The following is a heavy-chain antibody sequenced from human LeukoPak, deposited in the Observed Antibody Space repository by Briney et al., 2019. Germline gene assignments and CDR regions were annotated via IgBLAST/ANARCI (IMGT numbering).Heavy chain of an antibody. CDR3: ARVPPSAHQLFCSDY. CDR2: ISANNGEI. Sequence: ASVKVSCKASGYTFTNYGISWVRQAPGQGLEWMSWISANNGEIRYAQNFQGRVTMTTDTSTTTACMELRSLRSDDTAVYYCARVPPSAHQLFCSDYWGQGTQVTVSS. CDR1: GYTFTNYG. V-gene: IGHV1-18*04. D-gene: IGHD2-2*01. J-gene: IGHJ4*02.